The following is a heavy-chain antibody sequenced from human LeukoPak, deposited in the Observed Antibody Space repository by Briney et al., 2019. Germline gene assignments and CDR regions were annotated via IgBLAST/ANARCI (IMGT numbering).Heavy chain of an antibody. Sequence: SVKVSCKASGGTFSSYAISWGRQAPGQGLEWMGGIIPIFGTANYAQKFQGRVTITTDESTSTAYMELSSLRSEDTAVYYCARDRVPGGGPVVPAANIPNWFDPWGQGTLVTVSS. CDR2: IIPIFGTA. J-gene: IGHJ5*02. CDR1: GGTFSSYA. CDR3: ARDRVPGGGPVVPAANIPNWFDP. V-gene: IGHV1-69*05. D-gene: IGHD2-2*01.